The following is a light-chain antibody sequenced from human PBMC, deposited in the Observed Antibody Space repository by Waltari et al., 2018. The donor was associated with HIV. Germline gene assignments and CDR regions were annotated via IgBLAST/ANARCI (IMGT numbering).Light chain of an antibody. CDR2: DVS. CDR3: CSYAGSVTFVV. V-gene: IGLV2-11*01. J-gene: IGLJ2*01. CDR1: SGDVGGYNY. Sequence: QSALTQPRSVSGSPGQSVTISCTGSSGDVGGYNYVSWYQQHPGKAPKLILYDVSTRPSGVPARFSGSKSGNTASLTIFGLQAEDEADYYCCSYAGSVTFVVFGGGTKVTVV.